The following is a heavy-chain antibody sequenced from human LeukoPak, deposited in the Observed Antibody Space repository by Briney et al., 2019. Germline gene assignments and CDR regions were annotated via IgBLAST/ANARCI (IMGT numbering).Heavy chain of an antibody. CDR1: GYTFTGYY. Sequence: ASVKVSCKASGYTFTGYYMHWVRQAPGQGLEWMGWINPNSGGTNYAQKFQGWVTMTRDTSISTAYMELRSLRSDDTAVYYCARVGRDPGAYCGGDCPETAQNWFDPWGQGTLVTVSS. J-gene: IGHJ5*02. D-gene: IGHD2-21*01. CDR2: INPNSGGT. CDR3: ARVGRDPGAYCGGDCPETAQNWFDP. V-gene: IGHV1-2*04.